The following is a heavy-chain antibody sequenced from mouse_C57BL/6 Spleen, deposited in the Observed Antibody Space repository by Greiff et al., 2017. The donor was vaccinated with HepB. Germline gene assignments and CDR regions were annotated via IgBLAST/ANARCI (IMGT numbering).Heavy chain of an antibody. V-gene: IGHV5-17*01. CDR2: ISSGSSTI. CDR1: GFTFSDYG. Sequence: DVMLVESGGGLVKPGGSLKLSCAASGFTFSDYGMHWVRQAPEKGLEWVAYISSGSSTIYYADTVKGRFTISRDNAKNTLFLQMTSLRSEDTAMYYCARRCFAYWYFDVWGTGTTVTVSS. CDR3: ARRCFAYWYFDV. J-gene: IGHJ1*03.